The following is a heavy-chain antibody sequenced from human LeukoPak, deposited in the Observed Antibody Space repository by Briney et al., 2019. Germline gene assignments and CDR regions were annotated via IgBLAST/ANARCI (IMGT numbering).Heavy chain of an antibody. CDR3: ATTKTTVTTIDY. J-gene: IGHJ4*02. Sequence: GASVKVSCKVSGYTLTELSMHWVRQAPGKGLEWMGGFDPEDGETIYAQKFQGRVTMTEDTSTDTAYMELSSLRSEDTAVYYCATTKTTVTTIDYWGQGTLVTVSS. CDR2: FDPEDGET. V-gene: IGHV1-24*01. D-gene: IGHD4-17*01. CDR1: GYTLTELS.